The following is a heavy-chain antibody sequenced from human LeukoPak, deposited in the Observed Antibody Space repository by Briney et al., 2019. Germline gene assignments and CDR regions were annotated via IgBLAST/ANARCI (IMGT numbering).Heavy chain of an antibody. J-gene: IGHJ4*02. CDR2: IQYDGSNE. Sequence: GGSLRLSCAASGFTFSSYGMHWVRQAPGKGLEWVAYIQYDGSNEQYADSVKGRFSISRDGSKNILYLQMNSLRAEDTAVYYCAKDQDYYGSGSYYGVDYWGQGTLVTVSS. V-gene: IGHV3-30*02. CDR3: AKDQDYYGSGSYYGVDY. D-gene: IGHD3-10*01. CDR1: GFTFSSYG.